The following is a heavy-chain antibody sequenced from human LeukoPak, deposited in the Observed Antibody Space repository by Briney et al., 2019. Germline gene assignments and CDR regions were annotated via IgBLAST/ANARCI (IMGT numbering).Heavy chain of an antibody. CDR3: ARVTRAAEGAFDI. Sequence: VASVKVSCKASGYTFTSYYMHWVRQAPGQGLEWMGWINPNSGGTNYAQKFQGRVTMTRDTSISTAYMELSRLRSDDTAVYYCARVTRAAEGAFDIWGQGTMVTVSS. J-gene: IGHJ3*02. CDR1: GYTFTSYY. V-gene: IGHV1-2*02. CDR2: INPNSGGT. D-gene: IGHD6-13*01.